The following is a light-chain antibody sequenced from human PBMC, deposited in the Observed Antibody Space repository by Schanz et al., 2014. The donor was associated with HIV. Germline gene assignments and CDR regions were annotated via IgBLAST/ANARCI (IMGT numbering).Light chain of an antibody. CDR1: QSVGGNQ. CDR2: ANC. V-gene: IGKV3-20*01. Sequence: EIVLTQSPGTLSLSPGERATLSCRASQSVGGNQMAWYQHRRGQAPRLLFYANCFRATGVPDRFRVTGSGTDFTLTISRVEHDDFAVYYCHHYGDSRGAFGGGTEV. J-gene: IGKJ4*01. CDR3: HHYGDSRGA.